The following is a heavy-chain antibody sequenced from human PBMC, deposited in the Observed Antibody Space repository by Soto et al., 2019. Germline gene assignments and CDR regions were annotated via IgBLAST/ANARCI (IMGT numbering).Heavy chain of an antibody. V-gene: IGHV3-11*06. CDR2: ISGSSRYT. CDR3: ARHTSGWHYYAY. D-gene: IGHD6-19*01. Sequence: GGSLRLSCAASGFNFSDHYMNWIRQAPGKGLEWVSYISGSSRYTNFADSVKGRFTISRDNAKNSLYLQMNSLRAEDTAVYYCARHTSGWHYYAYWGQGTTVTVSS. CDR1: GFNFSDHY. J-gene: IGHJ4*02.